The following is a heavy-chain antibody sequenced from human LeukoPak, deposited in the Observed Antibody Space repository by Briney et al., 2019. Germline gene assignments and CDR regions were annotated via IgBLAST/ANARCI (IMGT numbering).Heavy chain of an antibody. CDR3: VRESPAFDY. Sequence: GGSLRLSCVDSGFTFSSFAMSWVRQAPGKGLEWVSTISSSGSTTYYVDSVKGRFTISRDNSRNTLYLQMNSLRGEDTAVYYCVRESPAFDYWGQGTLVTVS. CDR2: ISSSGSTT. V-gene: IGHV3-23*01. CDR1: GFTFSSFA. J-gene: IGHJ4*02.